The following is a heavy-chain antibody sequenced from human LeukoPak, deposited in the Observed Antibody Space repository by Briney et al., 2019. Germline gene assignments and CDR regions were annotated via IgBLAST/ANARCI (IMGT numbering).Heavy chain of an antibody. V-gene: IGHV3-33*01. CDR2: FWAHGRSQ. Sequence: GGSLRLSCAAYGFSVSRYGMHWVRQAPGKGLEWVAVFWAHGRSQYYAASVRGRFTISRDTSANMVYLQMSSLRAEDTAVYYCARDDDSSSHYSLFEYWGQGTRVTVSS. CDR1: GFSVSRYG. J-gene: IGHJ4*02. CDR3: ARDDDSSSHYSLFEY. D-gene: IGHD3-22*01.